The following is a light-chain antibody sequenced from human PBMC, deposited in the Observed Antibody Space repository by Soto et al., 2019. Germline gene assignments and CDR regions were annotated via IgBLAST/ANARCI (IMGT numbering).Light chain of an antibody. Sequence: QSALTQPASVSGSPGQSITISCTGTSSDVGSYNLVSWYQQHPGKAPKLLIYEGSERTSGVSNRFSGSKSGNTASLTISGLQAEDEADYYCCSYAGSSTFMVFGGGTKLTVL. CDR2: EGS. V-gene: IGLV2-23*03. J-gene: IGLJ2*01. CDR3: CSYAGSSTFMV. CDR1: SSDVGSYNL.